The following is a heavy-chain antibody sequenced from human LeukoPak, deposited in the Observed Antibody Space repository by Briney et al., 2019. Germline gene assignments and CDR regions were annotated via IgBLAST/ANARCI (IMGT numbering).Heavy chain of an antibody. J-gene: IGHJ4*02. CDR3: ARDSYYGSGSYYRYTFDY. CDR1: GCTVNRNC. V-gene: IGHV3-53*01. CDR2: IYGGGGT. D-gene: IGHD3-10*01. Sequence: GGSLRLSCAASGCTVNRNCRGWVRQAPGKGLEWVSLIYGGGGTYYANSVKGRVTISRDYSNNTLYLNMNSLRVEDTAVYYCARDSYYGSGSYYRYTFDYWGQGTLVTVSS.